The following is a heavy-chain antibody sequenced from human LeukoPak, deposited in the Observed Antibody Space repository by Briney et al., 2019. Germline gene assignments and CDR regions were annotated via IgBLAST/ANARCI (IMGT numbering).Heavy chain of an antibody. J-gene: IGHJ4*02. D-gene: IGHD5-24*01. CDR2: IYSGGST. Sequence: PGGSLRLSCAASGFTVSSNYMSWVRQAPGKGLEWVSVIYSGGSTYYADSVKGRFTISRDNFKNTLYLQMNSLRAEDTAVYYCARVFYADGYTHDYWGQGTLVTVSS. CDR3: ARVFYADGYTHDY. CDR1: GFTVSSNY. V-gene: IGHV3-53*01.